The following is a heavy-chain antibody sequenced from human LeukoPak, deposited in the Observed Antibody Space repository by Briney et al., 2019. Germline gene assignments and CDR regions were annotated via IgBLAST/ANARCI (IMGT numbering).Heavy chain of an antibody. CDR2: ISNDGGGT. CDR3: AKGSSGYFFDH. V-gene: IGHV3-23*01. CDR1: GFNLGSYG. J-gene: IGHJ4*02. D-gene: IGHD3-22*01. Sequence: GGSLRLSCAASGFNLGSYGMSWVRQAPGKGLEWVSSISNDGGGTFSADSVRGRFTISRDNSKNTLFLRMDSLRAEDTALYFCAKGSSGYFFDHWGQGSLVTVSS.